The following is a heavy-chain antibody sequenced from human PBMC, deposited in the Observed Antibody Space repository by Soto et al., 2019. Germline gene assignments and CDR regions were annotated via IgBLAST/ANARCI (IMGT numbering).Heavy chain of an antibody. CDR3: ARTVIGGFDY. J-gene: IGHJ4*02. CDR2: IYYSGST. V-gene: IGHV4-59*01. CDR1: GGSISSYY. Sequence: QVKLQESGPGLVKPSETLSLTCTVSGGSISSYYWSWIRQPPGKGLEWIAYIYYSGSTNYNPSLKSRVAISGDTSKNQFSLKLSSATAADTAVYYCARTVIGGFDYWGQGILVTVSS. D-gene: IGHD3-16*02.